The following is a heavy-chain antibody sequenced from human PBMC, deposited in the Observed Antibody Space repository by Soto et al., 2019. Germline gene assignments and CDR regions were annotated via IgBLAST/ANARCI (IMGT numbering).Heavy chain of an antibody. J-gene: IGHJ4*02. CDR1: GFTFSSYG. V-gene: IGHV3-30*18. Sequence: XVSLRLSCAASGFTFSSYGMHWVRQAPGKGLEWVAVISYDGSNKYYADSVKGRFTISRDNSKNTLYLQMNSLRAEDTAVYYCAKDNGYSSSPTYYFDYWGQGTLVTVSS. CDR3: AKDNGYSSSPTYYFDY. D-gene: IGHD6-13*01. CDR2: ISYDGSNK.